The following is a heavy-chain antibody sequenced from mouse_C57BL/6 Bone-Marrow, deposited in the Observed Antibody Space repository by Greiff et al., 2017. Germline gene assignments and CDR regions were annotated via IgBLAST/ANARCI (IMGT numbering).Heavy chain of an antibody. CDR1: GYTFTSYW. V-gene: IGHV1-55*01. J-gene: IGHJ2*01. D-gene: IGHD1-1*02. Sequence: QVQLQQPGAELVKPGASVKMSCKASGYTFTSYWITWVKQRPGQGLEWIGDIYPGSGSTNYNEKFKSKATLTVDISSSTAYMQLSSLTSAASAVYDCARCPGNWGQGTTLTVSS. CDR3: ARCPGN. CDR2: IYPGSGST.